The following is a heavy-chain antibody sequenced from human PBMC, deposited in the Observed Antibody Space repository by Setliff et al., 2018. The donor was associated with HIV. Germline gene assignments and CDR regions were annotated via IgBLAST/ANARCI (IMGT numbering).Heavy chain of an antibody. V-gene: IGHV3-73*01. CDR3: TRRGADNGGYPDY. J-gene: IGHJ4*02. Sequence: PGGSLRLSCVTSGFTFYGSAIHWVRQPSGKGLEWIARIRSKPNSYATSYAPSVKDRFTIFRDDSKNTAYLQMTRLKIEDTAVYYCTRRGADNGGYPDYWGQGTLVTVSS. CDR2: IRSKPNSYAT. CDR1: GFTFYGSA. D-gene: IGHD1-26*01.